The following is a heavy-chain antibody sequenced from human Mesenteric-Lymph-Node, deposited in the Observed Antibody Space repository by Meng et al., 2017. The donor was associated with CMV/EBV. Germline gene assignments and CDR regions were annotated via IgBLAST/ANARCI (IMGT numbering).Heavy chain of an antibody. CDR1: GFTFSSYA. D-gene: IGHD3-3*01. J-gene: IGHJ6*02. CDR3: ARGGRFLEWLSPPYYYYYGMDV. Sequence: GESLKISCAASGFTFSSYAMHWVRQAPGKGLEWVAVISYDGSNKYYADSVKGRFTISRDNSKNTLYLQMNSLRAEDTAVYYCARGGRFLEWLSPPYYYYYGMDVWGQGTTVTVSS. V-gene: IGHV3-30-3*01. CDR2: ISYDGSNK.